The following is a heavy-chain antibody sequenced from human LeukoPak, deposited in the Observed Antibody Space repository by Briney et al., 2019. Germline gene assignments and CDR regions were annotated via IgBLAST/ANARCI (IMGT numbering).Heavy chain of an antibody. CDR3: ARGVPKLDY. D-gene: IGHD3-3*01. Sequence: PSHTLSLTCAISGDSVSSNSAAWNWIRQSPSRGLEWLGRTYYRSKWFNDYALSVKSRITINADTSKDQFSLQLNSVTPDDTAVYYCARGVPKLDYWGQGTLVTVSS. CDR2: TYYRSKWFN. J-gene: IGHJ4*02. CDR1: GDSVSSNSAA. V-gene: IGHV6-1*01.